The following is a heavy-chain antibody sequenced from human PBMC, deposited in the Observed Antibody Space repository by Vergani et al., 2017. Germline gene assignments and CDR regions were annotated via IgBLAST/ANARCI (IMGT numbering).Heavy chain of an antibody. CDR1: GFTFSSYG. V-gene: IGHV1-18*01. CDR2: ISAYNGNT. J-gene: IGHJ5*02. Sequence: QVQLVESGGGVVQPGRSLRLSCAASGFTFSSYGISWVRQAPGQGLEWMGWISAYNGNTNYAQKLQGRVTMTTDTSTSTAYMELRSLRSDDTAVYYCARVVPGWFGDPWGQGTLVTVSS. D-gene: IGHD3-10*01. CDR3: ARVVPGWFGDP.